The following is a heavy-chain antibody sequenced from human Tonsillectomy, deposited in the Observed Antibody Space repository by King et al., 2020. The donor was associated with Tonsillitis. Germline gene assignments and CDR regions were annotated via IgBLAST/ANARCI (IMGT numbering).Heavy chain of an antibody. J-gene: IGHJ4*02. V-gene: IGHV3-30*18. D-gene: IGHD3-22*01. CDR1: GFTFNTFD. Sequence: VQLVESGGGVVQPGRSLRLSCAASGFTFNTFDMHWVRQAPGKGLEWVAVISYDGSNKYYVDSVKGRFTISRDNSKNTLYMQMNSLTAEDTAVYFCVKDLIDYYDSSGYLDSWGQGTLVTVSS. CDR3: VKDLIDYYDSSGYLDS. CDR2: ISYDGSNK.